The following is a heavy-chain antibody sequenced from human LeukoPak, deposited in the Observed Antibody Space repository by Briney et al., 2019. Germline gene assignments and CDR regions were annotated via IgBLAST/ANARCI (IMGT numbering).Heavy chain of an antibody. D-gene: IGHD4-23*01. CDR2: IYPGDSDT. Sequence: GESLKISCKGSGYRFTSYWIGWVRQMPGKGLEWIGIIYPGDSDTRYRPSFQGQVTISVDNSISTAYLQWSSLKASDSAMYYCRRPDYGGTGGYWYFALWGRGTLVTVSS. J-gene: IGHJ2*01. CDR3: RRPDYGGTGGYWYFAL. CDR1: GYRFTSYW. V-gene: IGHV5-51*01.